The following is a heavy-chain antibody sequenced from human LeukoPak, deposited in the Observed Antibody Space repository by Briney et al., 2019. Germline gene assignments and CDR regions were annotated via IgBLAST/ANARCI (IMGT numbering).Heavy chain of an antibody. J-gene: IGHJ4*02. CDR3: ARDLCEGGFGKFCAGDFDY. V-gene: IGHV1-69*01. CDR2: IIPIFGTT. Sequence: GSSVKVSCKASGGTFNSYAFSWVRQAPGQGLEWMGGIIPIFGTTNYAQKFQGRVTITADESTSTAYMELSSLRSEDTAVYYCARDLCEGGFGKFCAGDFDYWGQGTLVTVSS. D-gene: IGHD3-10*01. CDR1: GGTFNSYA.